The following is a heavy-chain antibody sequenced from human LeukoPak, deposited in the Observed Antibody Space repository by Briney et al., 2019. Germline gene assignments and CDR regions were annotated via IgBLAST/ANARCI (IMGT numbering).Heavy chain of an antibody. CDR1: GYTFTGYY. Sequence: ASVKVSCKASGYTFTGYYMHWVRQAPGQGLEWMGWVNPNSGVTNYAQKFQGRVTMTRDTSITTAYMELISLTSDDTAVYFCARGHWIGQDYSYVDVWGKGTTVTVSS. V-gene: IGHV1-2*02. CDR3: ARGHWIGQDYSYVDV. D-gene: IGHD1-1*01. CDR2: VNPNSGVT. J-gene: IGHJ6*03.